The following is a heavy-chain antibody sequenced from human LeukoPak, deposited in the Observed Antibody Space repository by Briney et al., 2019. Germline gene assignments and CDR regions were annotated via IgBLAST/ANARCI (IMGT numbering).Heavy chain of an antibody. D-gene: IGHD3-22*01. J-gene: IGHJ4*02. CDR1: GGSFSGYY. Sequence: SETLSLTCAVYGGSFSGYYWSWIRQPPGKGLEWIGEINHSGSTNYNPSLKSRVTISVDTSKNQFSLKLSSVTAADTAVYYCATDPISYDSISFPVDYGGQGTLVTVSS. V-gene: IGHV4-34*01. CDR3: ATDPISYDSISFPVDY. CDR2: INHSGST.